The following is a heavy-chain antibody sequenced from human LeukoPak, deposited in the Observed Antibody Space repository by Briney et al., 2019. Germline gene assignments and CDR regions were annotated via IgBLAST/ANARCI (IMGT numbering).Heavy chain of an antibody. J-gene: IGHJ3*02. Sequence: SETLSLTCTVSGGSISSYYWSWTRQPPGKGLEWIGYIYYSGSTNYNPSLKSRVTISVDTSKNQFSLKLSSVTAADTAVYYCARALYYGDAFDIWGQGTMVTVSS. CDR2: IYYSGST. D-gene: IGHD3-10*01. V-gene: IGHV4-59*01. CDR1: GGSISSYY. CDR3: ARALYYGDAFDI.